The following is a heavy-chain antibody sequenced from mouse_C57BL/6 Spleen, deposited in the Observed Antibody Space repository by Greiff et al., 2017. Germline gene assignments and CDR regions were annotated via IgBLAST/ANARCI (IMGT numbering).Heavy chain of an antibody. CDR1: GFTFTDYY. D-gene: IGHD2-5*01. Sequence: DVHLLESGAGLVQPGGSLSLSCAASGFTFTDYYISWVRQPPGKALEWLGFIRNKANGNTTEYSSSVKGRLTISTASSPSILNLQMNAIRANDSDTYYCARYKGDYHSRYFDVWGKGTTVTVSS. CDR2: IRNKANGNTT. CDR3: ARYKGDYHSRYFDV. J-gene: IGHJ1*03. V-gene: IGHV7-3*01.